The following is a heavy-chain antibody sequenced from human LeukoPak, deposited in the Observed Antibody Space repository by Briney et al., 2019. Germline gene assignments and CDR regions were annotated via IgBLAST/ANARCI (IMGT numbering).Heavy chain of an antibody. CDR2: ISGSGDST. D-gene: IGHD3-10*01. V-gene: IGHV3-23*01. J-gene: IGHJ4*02. CDR3: ARGGGPNDY. Sequence: PGGSLRLSCAASGFTFSSYAMSWVRQAPGKGLEWVSAISGSGDSTYYADSVKGRFTISRDNAKNSLYLQMNSLRAEDTAVYYCARGGGPNDYWGQGTLVTVSS. CDR1: GFTFSSYA.